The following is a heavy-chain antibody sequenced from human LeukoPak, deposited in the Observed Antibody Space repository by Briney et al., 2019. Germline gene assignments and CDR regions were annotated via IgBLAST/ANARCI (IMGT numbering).Heavy chain of an antibody. D-gene: IGHD3-22*01. CDR1: GGSISSGDYY. J-gene: IGHJ5*02. CDR3: ARPYYYDSRIDP. V-gene: IGHV4-30-4*01. CDR2: VYYSGST. Sequence: SQTLSLTCTVSGGSISSGDYYWSWIRQPPGKGLAWIAYVYYSGSTYYNPSLKSRVTMSADTSKNQLSLKLNSVTAADTAVYYCARPYYYDSRIDPWGQGILVTVSS.